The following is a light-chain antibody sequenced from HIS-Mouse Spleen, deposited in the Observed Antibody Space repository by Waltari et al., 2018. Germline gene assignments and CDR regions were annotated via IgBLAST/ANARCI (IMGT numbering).Light chain of an antibody. CDR3: LSADSSGTWV. Sequence: SYALTQPPSVSVSLGPMARITCPGQALPNNYAYWYQQKPGQFPVMVIYKDSERPPGIPERFSGSSSGTIVTLTISGVQAEDEADYYCLSADSSGTWVFGGGTKLTVL. CDR1: ALPNNY. V-gene: IGLV3-16*01. J-gene: IGLJ3*02. CDR2: KDS.